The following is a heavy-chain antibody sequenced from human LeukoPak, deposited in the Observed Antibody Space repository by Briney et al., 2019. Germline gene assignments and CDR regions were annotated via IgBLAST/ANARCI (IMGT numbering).Heavy chain of an antibody. D-gene: IGHD5-24*01. CDR1: GGTFSSYA. V-gene: IGHV1-69*05. J-gene: IGHJ4*02. CDR3: AKEMATVWAFDY. Sequence: GSSVKVSCKASGGTFSSYAISWVRQAPGQGLEWMGGIIPIFGTANYAQKFQGRATITTDESTSTAYMELSSLRSEDTAVYYCAKEMATVWAFDYWGQGTLVTVSS. CDR2: IIPIFGTA.